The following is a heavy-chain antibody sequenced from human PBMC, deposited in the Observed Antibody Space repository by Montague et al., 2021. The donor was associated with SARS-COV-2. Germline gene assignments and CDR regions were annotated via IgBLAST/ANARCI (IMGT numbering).Heavy chain of an antibody. J-gene: IGHJ4*02. D-gene: IGHD5-12*01. CDR1: GGSISSSSYY. V-gene: IGHV4-39*07. Sequence: SETLSLACTVSGGSISSSSYYWGWIRQPPGKGLEWIGSIYYSGSTYYNPSVKSRVTISVDTSKNQFSLKLSSVTAADTAVYYCARDLWVWLSVEGSFDSLGQGTLVTVSS. CDR2: IYYSGST. CDR3: ARDLWVWLSVEGSFDS.